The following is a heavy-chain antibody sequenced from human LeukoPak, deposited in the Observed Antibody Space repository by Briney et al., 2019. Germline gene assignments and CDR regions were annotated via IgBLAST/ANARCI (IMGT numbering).Heavy chain of an antibody. J-gene: IGHJ5*02. Sequence: SETLSLTCTVSGGSISSYYWGWIRQPPGKGLEWIGSIYYSGSTYYNPSLKSRVTISVDTSKNQFSLKLSSVTAADTAVYYCARGRITMVRGVPNWFDPWGQGTLVTVSS. V-gene: IGHV4-39*07. CDR2: IYYSGST. CDR3: ARGRITMVRGVPNWFDP. D-gene: IGHD3-10*01. CDR1: GGSISSYY.